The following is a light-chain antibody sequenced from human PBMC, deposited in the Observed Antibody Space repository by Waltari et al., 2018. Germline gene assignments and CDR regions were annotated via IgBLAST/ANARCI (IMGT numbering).Light chain of an antibody. CDR2: AAS. CDR3: QQDYTTPWT. CDR1: QGINKE. J-gene: IGKJ1*01. V-gene: IGKV1-17*01. Sequence: DIQMTQSPSSLSASVGDSVTVTCRASQGINKELSWYQQKPGKAPTLLIYAASSLQTGVSSRFSGGGSWTEFTLTISSLQPEDGATYYCQQDYTTPWTFGQGTKVEIK.